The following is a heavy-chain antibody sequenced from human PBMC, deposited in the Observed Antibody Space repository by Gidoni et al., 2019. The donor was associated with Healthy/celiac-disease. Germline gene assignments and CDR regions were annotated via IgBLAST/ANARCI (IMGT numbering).Heavy chain of an antibody. D-gene: IGHD2-21*02. Sequence: EVQLVESGGGLVQPGGSLKLSCAAPGFTFSGSVLPRLRQASGKGLGWVGRIRSKANSYATAYAASVKGRFTISRDDSKNTAYLQMNSLKTEDTAVYYCTRPTEYCGGDCYSSGAFDIWGQGTMVTVSS. V-gene: IGHV3-73*01. J-gene: IGHJ3*02. CDR1: GFTFSGSV. CDR3: TRPTEYCGGDCYSSGAFDI. CDR2: IRSKANSYAT.